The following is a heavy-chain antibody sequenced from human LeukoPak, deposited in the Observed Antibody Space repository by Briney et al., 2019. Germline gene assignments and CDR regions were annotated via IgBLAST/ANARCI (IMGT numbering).Heavy chain of an antibody. Sequence: SETLSLTCTVSGGAVNSDNQYWSWIRQPPGKGLEWIGYIHHSGSTYYNPSLKSRLTISLDTSRNLFSLKMNSVTAADTAVYYCAKDNFGYGAMDCWGQGTLVTVSS. CDR1: GGAVNSDNQY. J-gene: IGHJ4*02. CDR2: IHHSGST. V-gene: IGHV4-30-4*01. D-gene: IGHD3-22*01. CDR3: AKDNFGYGAMDC.